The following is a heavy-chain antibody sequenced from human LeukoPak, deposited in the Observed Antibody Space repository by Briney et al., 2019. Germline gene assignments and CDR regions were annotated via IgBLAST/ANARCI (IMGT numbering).Heavy chain of an antibody. D-gene: IGHD2-2*01. CDR3: ARDTVVVPAAMTWYYYYGMDV. CDR2: ISAYNGNT. Sequence: ASVTVSFKASGYTFTSYGISWVRQAPGQGLEWMGWISAYNGNTNYAQKLQGRVTMTTDTSTSTAYMELRSLRSDDTAVYYCARDTVVVPAAMTWYYYYGMDVWGQGTTVTVSS. CDR1: GYTFTSYG. J-gene: IGHJ6*02. V-gene: IGHV1-18*01.